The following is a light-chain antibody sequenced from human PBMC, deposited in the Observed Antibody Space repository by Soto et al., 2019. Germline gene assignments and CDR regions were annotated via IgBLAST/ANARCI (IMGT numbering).Light chain of an antibody. CDR1: QSVSSW. V-gene: IGKV1-5*03. J-gene: IGKJ1*01. CDR2: KAS. Sequence: DIQMTQSPSTLSASVGDRVTITCRASQSVSSWWAWFQQKPGKAPKLLIYKASNLQSGVSSRFSGGGSGTEFTLTISSLQPDDFATYYCQQYKTYWTFGPGTKVDIK. CDR3: QQYKTYWT.